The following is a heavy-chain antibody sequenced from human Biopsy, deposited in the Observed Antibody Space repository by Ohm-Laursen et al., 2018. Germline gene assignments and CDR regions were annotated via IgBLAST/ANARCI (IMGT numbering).Heavy chain of an antibody. V-gene: IGHV1-8*01. CDR3: AREGAFGDTDAYYGLDV. CDR2: MNPNSGNT. CDR1: GYTYNTYD. Sequence: ASVKVSCKSSGYTYNTYDINWVRQAAGQGPEWMGWMNPNSGNTGFAQKFQGRITMTRSTSITTAYMELTNLRSEDTAVYYCAREGAFGDTDAYYGLDVWGLGTTVTVSS. J-gene: IGHJ6*02. D-gene: IGHD3-16*01.